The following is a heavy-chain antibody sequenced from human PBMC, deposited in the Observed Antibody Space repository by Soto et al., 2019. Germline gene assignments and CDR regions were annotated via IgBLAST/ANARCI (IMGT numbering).Heavy chain of an antibody. J-gene: IGHJ6*02. CDR1: GFTFTSSA. D-gene: IGHD1-1*01. V-gene: IGHV1-58*01. Sequence: ASVKVSCKASGFTFTSSAVQWERQARGQRLEWIGWIVVGSGNTNYAQKFQERVTNNRDMSTGTAYMELSSLRSEDTAVYYCAAVGGTGTFNGMDVWGQGTTVTVSS. CDR3: AAVGGTGTFNGMDV. CDR2: IVVGSGNT.